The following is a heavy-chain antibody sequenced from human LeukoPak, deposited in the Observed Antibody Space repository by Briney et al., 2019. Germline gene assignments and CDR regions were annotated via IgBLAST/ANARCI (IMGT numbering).Heavy chain of an antibody. Sequence: ASVKVSCKVSGYTLTELSMHWVRQAPGKGLEWMGGFDPEDGETIYAQKFQGRVTMTEDTSTDTAYMELSSLRSEDTAVYYCATAHWTTVLLYYFDYWGQGTLVTVSS. D-gene: IGHD4-11*01. V-gene: IGHV1-24*01. CDR1: GYTLTELS. CDR3: ATAHWTTVLLYYFDY. J-gene: IGHJ4*02. CDR2: FDPEDGET.